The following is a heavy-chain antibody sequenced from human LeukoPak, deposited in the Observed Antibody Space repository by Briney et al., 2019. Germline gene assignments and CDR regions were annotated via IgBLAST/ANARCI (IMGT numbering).Heavy chain of an antibody. CDR3: ARGARLPTGY. J-gene: IGHJ4*02. D-gene: IGHD4-17*01. CDR1: GGSISSYY. Sequence: SETLSLTCTVSGGSISSYYWRWIRQPPGKGLEWIGYIYYSGSTNYNPSLKSRVTISVDTSKNQFSLKLSSVTAADTAVYYCARGARLPTGYWGQGTLVTVSS. CDR2: IYYSGST. V-gene: IGHV4-59*01.